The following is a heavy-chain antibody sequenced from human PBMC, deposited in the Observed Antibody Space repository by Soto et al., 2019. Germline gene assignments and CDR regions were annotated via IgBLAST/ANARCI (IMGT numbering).Heavy chain of an antibody. D-gene: IGHD3-3*01. CDR2: IKEEGSEK. V-gene: IGHV3-7*01. CDR3: ARESWSITIFGVVTSRWFDP. J-gene: IGHJ5*02. CDR1: GFTFSSYW. Sequence: GGSLRLSCAASGFTFSSYWMSWVRQAPGKGPEWVANIKEEGSEKYYVDSVKGRFTISRDNAKNSLYLQMNSLRAEDTAVYYCARESWSITIFGVVTSRWFDPWGQGTLVTV.